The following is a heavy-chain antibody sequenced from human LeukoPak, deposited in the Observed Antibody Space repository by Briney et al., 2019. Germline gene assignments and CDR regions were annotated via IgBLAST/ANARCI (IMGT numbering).Heavy chain of an antibody. D-gene: IGHD6-13*01. J-gene: IGHJ4*02. CDR1: GGSLSGYY. V-gene: IGHV4-59*08. CDR2: IYYNGNT. Sequence: PSETLSLTCSVSGGSLSGYYWTWIRQAPVKGLEWIGYIYYNGNTNYNPSLNGRVTISLDTSRSQFSLKLSSVTVADTAVYYCARRARATAGGDYFALWGQGTLVTVSS. CDR3: ARRARATAGGDYFAL.